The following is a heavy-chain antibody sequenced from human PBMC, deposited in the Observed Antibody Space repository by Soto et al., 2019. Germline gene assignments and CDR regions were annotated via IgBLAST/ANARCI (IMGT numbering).Heavy chain of an antibody. CDR1: GFTFASYN. Sequence: AGGSLRLSCASSGFTFASYNMLWVRQAPGKWLEWVASISTNSDYIYHADSVKGRFTVSRDNAMKSLFLEMTTLRDEDTAVYYCARGGSAERRTDGDYYYYYPMDVWGQGXTVTVYS. D-gene: IGHD3-16*01. J-gene: IGHJ6*02. CDR3: ARGGSAERRTDGDYYYYYPMDV. CDR2: ISTNSDYI. V-gene: IGHV3-21*01.